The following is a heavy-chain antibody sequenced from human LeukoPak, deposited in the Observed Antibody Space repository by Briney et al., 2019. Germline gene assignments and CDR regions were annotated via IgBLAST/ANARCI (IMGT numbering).Heavy chain of an antibody. CDR1: GRPISSYH. Sequence: SDTQSLPCTVSGRPISSYHWSWTRRSPGKGLELIVYIYYSGSTNYNPSLKIRVTISVDTTKNQFSLKLNSVTAADTAVYYCARERWSFPDCGGEGTLVTVSS. D-gene: IGHD1-26*01. V-gene: IGHV4-59*01. J-gene: IGHJ4*02. CDR2: IYYSGST. CDR3: ARERWSFPDC.